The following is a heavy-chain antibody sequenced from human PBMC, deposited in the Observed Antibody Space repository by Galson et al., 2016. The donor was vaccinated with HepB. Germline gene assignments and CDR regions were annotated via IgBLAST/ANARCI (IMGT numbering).Heavy chain of an antibody. CDR2: IYSSGYS. J-gene: IGHJ3*01. Sequence: TLSLTCTVSGGSISSGDYYWTWIRQRPGKGLEWIGYIYSSGYSYSNPSLKNRLAISADTSKNQFSLPLNSVTAADTAVYYCARDSSSGLRTFDVWGQGRMVTVSS. CDR3: ARDSSSGLRTFDV. V-gene: IGHV4-31*03. D-gene: IGHD4-17*01. CDR1: GGSISSGDYY.